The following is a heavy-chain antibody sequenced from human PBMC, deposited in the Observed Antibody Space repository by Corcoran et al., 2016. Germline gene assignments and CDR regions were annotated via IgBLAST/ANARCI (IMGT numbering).Heavy chain of an antibody. CDR1: GYTFTSYD. V-gene: IGHV1-18*01. Sequence: QLQLVQSGAEMKKTKASVKVSCKASGYTFTSYDISWVRPAPGHGLEWMGWISAYNGNTNYAQKLQGRVTITTDTSTSTAYRELRSLRSDDTAVYYCARDSGGSYRYIALDYWGQGSLVTGYS. CDR3: ARDSGGSYRYIALDY. D-gene: IGHD3-16*02. CDR2: ISAYNGNT. J-gene: IGHJ4*02.